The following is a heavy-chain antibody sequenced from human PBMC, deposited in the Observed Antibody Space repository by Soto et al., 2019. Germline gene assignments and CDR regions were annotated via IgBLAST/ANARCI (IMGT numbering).Heavy chain of an antibody. J-gene: IGHJ4*02. CDR3: AKVRNSGYDIRRYYFDY. V-gene: IGHV3-23*01. D-gene: IGHD5-12*01. CDR1: GFTFSSYA. Sequence: EVQLLESGGGLVQPGGSLRLSCAASGFTFSSYAMSWVRQAPGKGLEWVSAISGSGGSTYYADSVKGRFTISRDNSKNTLYLQMNSLRAEDTAVYYCAKVRNSGYDIRRYYFDYWGQGTLVTVSS. CDR2: ISGSGGST.